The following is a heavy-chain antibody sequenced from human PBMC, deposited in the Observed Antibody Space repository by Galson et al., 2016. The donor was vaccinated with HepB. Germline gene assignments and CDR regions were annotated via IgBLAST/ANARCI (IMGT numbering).Heavy chain of an antibody. CDR2: IIPLYGTA. J-gene: IGHJ6*02. Sequence: SVKVSCKASGGTFNSYAISWVRQAPGQGLEWMGGIIPLYGTANYAQKFQGRVTIIADESTSTAYMELSSLRSEDTAMYCCARVRDGYNSYFYYGMDVWGQGTTVTVSS. CDR1: GGTFNSYA. V-gene: IGHV1-69*13. D-gene: IGHD5-24*01. CDR3: ARVRDGYNSYFYYGMDV.